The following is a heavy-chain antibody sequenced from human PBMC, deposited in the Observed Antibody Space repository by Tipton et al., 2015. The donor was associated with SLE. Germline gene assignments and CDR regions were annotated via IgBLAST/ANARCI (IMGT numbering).Heavy chain of an antibody. V-gene: IGHV4-59*12. D-gene: IGHD2/OR15-2a*01. CDR2: IYYTGST. Sequence: TLSPTCTVSGGSISSYYWSWIRQPPGKGLEWIGFIYYTGSTNYNPSHKSRVTMSVDTSRNQFSLKLSSVTAADTAVYYCARDHSKGFDSWGRGTLVTVSS. CDR1: GGSISSYY. J-gene: IGHJ4*02. CDR3: ARDHSKGFDS.